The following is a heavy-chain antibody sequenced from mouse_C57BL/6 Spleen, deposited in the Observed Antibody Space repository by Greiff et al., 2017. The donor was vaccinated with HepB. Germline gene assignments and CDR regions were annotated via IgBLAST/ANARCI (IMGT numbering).Heavy chain of an antibody. CDR1: GYTFTSYW. D-gene: IGHD3-1*01. V-gene: IGHV1-64*01. CDR3: ARSGYWCFDV. Sequence: VQLQQPGAELVKPGASVKLSCKASGYTFTSYWMHWVKQSPGQGLEWIGMIHPNSGSTNYNEKFKSKATLTVDKSSSTAYMQLSSLTSEDSAVYYCARSGYWCFDVWGAGTTVTVSS. J-gene: IGHJ1*01. CDR2: IHPNSGST.